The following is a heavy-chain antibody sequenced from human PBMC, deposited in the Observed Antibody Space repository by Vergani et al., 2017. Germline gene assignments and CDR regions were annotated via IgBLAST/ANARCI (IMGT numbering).Heavy chain of an antibody. Sequence: QVQLQQWGAGLLKPSETLSLTCAVYGGSFSGYYWSWIRQPPGKGLEWIGYIYTSGSTNYNPSLKSRVTISVDTSKNQFSLKLSSVTAADTAVYYCARLRAMIVTHDAFDIWGQGTMVTVSS. CDR1: GGSFSGYY. V-gene: IGHV4-4*09. J-gene: IGHJ3*02. D-gene: IGHD3-22*01. CDR2: IYTSGST. CDR3: ARLRAMIVTHDAFDI.